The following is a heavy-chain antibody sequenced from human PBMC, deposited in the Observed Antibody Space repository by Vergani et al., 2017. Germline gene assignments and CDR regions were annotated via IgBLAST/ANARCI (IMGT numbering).Heavy chain of an antibody. CDR1: GYTFTSYY. CDR3: AQGRGPEYFQH. Sequence: QVQLVQSGAEVKKPGASVKVSCKASGYTFTSYYMHWVRQAPGQGLEWMGIINPSGGSTSYAQKFQGRVTITRDTSTSTVYMELSSLRSEDTAVYYCAQGRGPEYFQHWGQGTTVTVSS. J-gene: IGHJ1*01. CDR2: INPSGGST. V-gene: IGHV1-46*01.